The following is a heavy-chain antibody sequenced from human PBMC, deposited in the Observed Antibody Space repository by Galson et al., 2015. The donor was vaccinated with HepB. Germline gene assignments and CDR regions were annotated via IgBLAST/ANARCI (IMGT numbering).Heavy chain of an antibody. J-gene: IGHJ5*02. Sequence: SVKVSCKVSGYTLMDLSIHWVRQAPGKGLEWVGGFDPEEGQTVHAQKFEGRVNLTEDTFSDTVYLDLASLTSEDTAMSYCATGAGIVVEPAAYNAWGQGTLVTVSS. CDR1: GYTLMDLS. V-gene: IGHV1-24*01. CDR3: ATGAGIVVEPAAYNA. CDR2: FDPEEGQT. D-gene: IGHD2-2*01.